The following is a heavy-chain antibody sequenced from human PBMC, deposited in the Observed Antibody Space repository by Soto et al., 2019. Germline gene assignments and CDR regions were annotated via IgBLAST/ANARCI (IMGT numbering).Heavy chain of an antibody. V-gene: IGHV1-46*01. CDR1: GGTFSSYT. Sequence: ASVKVSCKASGGTFSSYTISWVRQAPGQGLEWMGIIKCSGGETTYAQTFLGRGTMTSDTSTSTGYTEVGSLRSEDTAAHYCAKGGDVALGSAPLDHWGQGSLVTVSS. J-gene: IGHJ5*02. CDR3: AKGGDVALGSAPLDH. CDR2: IKCSGGET. D-gene: IGHD7-27*01.